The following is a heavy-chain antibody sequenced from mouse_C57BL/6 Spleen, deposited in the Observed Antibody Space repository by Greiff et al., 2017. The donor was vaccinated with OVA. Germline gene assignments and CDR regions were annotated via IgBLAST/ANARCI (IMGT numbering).Heavy chain of an antibody. J-gene: IGHJ4*01. D-gene: IGHD2-4*01. Sequence: EVQLQQSGAELVKPGASVKLSCTASGFNIKDYYMHWVKQRTEQGLEWIGRIDPEDGETKYAPKFQGQATIPGDTSSNTPYLQLSSLTSENTAFYYSARSGLRRYYAMDDWGQGTSVTVSA. CDR2: IDPEDGET. V-gene: IGHV14-2*01. CDR1: GFNIKDYY. CDR3: ARSGLRRYYAMDD.